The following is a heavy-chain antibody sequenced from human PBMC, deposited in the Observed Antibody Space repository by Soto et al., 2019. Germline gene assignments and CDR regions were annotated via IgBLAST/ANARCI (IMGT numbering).Heavy chain of an antibody. J-gene: IGHJ6*03. Sequence: PSETLSLTCTVCGGSISSSSYYWGWIRQPPGKGLEWIGSIYYSGSTYYNPSLKSRVTISVDTSKNQFSLKLSSVTAADTAVYYCARRDYGDYYYYMDVWGKGTTVTVSS. CDR1: GGSISSSSYY. CDR2: IYYSGST. D-gene: IGHD4-17*01. CDR3: ARRDYGDYYYYMDV. V-gene: IGHV4-39*01.